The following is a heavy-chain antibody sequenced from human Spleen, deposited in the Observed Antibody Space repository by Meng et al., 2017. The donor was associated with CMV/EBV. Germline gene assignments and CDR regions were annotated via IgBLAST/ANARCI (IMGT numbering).Heavy chain of an antibody. V-gene: IGHV3-30*02. Sequence: FSFSSSGMHWVRQAPGKGLEWVTSIRFDGGNNFYADSVKGRFTISRDNSKNTLYLQMNSLRAEDTAVYYCVRDGGGFYYGPGIYGDYWGQGTLVTVSS. CDR3: VRDGGGFYYGPGIYGDY. CDR1: FSFSSSG. J-gene: IGHJ4*02. D-gene: IGHD3-10*01. CDR2: IRFDGGNN.